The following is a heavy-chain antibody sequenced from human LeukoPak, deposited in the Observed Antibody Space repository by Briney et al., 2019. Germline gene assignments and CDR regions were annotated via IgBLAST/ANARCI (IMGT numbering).Heavy chain of an antibody. CDR3: ARGRSGSYFDS. V-gene: IGHV3-13*04. D-gene: IGHD1-26*01. CDR2: ISTTDDT. Sequence: GGSLRLSCAASGFTFSTYDMHWVRQATGQGLEWVSAISTTDDTYYPGSVKGRFTISRENAKSSLYLQMNSLRAEDTAVYYCARGRSGSYFDSWGQGTLVAVSS. J-gene: IGHJ4*02. CDR1: GFTFSTYD.